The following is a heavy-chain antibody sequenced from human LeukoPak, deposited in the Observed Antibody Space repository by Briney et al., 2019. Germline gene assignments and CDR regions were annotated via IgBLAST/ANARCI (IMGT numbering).Heavy chain of an antibody. V-gene: IGHV3-7*01. CDR1: GFTFSSYW. CDR2: IKQDGSEK. J-gene: IGHJ4*02. Sequence: GGSLRLSCAASGFTFSSYWMSWVRQAPGKGLEWVANIKQDGSEKYYVDSVKGRFTISRDNAKNSLYLQMNSLRAEDTAVYYCARDLGTYYDFWSGYYPYDWGQGTLVTVSS. D-gene: IGHD3-3*01. CDR3: ARDLGTYYDFWSGYYPYD.